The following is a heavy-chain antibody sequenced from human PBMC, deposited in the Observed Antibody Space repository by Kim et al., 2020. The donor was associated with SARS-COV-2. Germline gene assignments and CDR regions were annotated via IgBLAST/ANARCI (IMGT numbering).Heavy chain of an antibody. CDR3: AKSFSGSYFGYDY. V-gene: IGHV3-30*18. CDR1: GFTFNTYG. D-gene: IGHD1-26*01. J-gene: IGHJ4*02. Sequence: GGSLRLSCAASGFTFNTYGMHWVRQAPGKGLEWVAVISYDGSNKYYSDSVKGRFTISRDNSKNTLYLQMNGLRIEDTAVYYCAKSFSGSYFGYDYWGQGNLVTVSS. CDR2: ISYDGSNK.